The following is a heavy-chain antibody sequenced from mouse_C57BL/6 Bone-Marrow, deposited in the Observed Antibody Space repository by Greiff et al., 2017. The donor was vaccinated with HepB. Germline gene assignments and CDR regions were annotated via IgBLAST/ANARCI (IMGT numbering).Heavy chain of an antibody. CDR2: IWSGGST. D-gene: IGHD3-2*02. CDR1: GFSLTSYG. CDR3: APQTAQAPCAMDY. J-gene: IGHJ4*01. V-gene: IGHV2-2*01. Sequence: QVQLKESGPGLVQPSQSLSITCTVSGFSLTSYGVHWVRQSPGKGLEWLGVIWSGGSTDYNAAFISRLSISKDNSKSQVFFKMNSLQADDTAIYYCAPQTAQAPCAMDYWGQGTSVTVSS.